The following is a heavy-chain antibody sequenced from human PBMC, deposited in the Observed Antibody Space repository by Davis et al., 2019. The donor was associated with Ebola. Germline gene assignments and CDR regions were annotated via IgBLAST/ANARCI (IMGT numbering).Heavy chain of an antibody. D-gene: IGHD6-6*01. CDR3: ARQSSSSWGDY. V-gene: IGHV4-39*01. J-gene: IGHJ4*02. CDR2: IFRTGAT. Sequence: MPSETLSLTCTVSGGSISSSSYYWGWIRQPPGKGLEWMGSIFRTGATSYNPSLKSRLTISVDTSKNHFSLKLSSVTAADTAIYYCARQSSSSWGDYWGQGALVIVSS. CDR1: GGSISSSSYY.